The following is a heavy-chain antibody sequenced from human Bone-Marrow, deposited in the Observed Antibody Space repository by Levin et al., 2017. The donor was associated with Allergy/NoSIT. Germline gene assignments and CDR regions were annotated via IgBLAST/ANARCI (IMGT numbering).Heavy chain of an antibody. CDR2: IYWDDAE. CDR1: GFSLSTTAVG. CDR3: AHGAGWLFDY. D-gene: IGHD6-19*01. V-gene: IGHV2-5*02. Sequence: SGPTLVKPTQTLTLTCTFSGFSLSTTAVGVGWIRQPPGKALQWLSFIYWDDAEYYSPSLKNRLTITKDTSKNQVVLTMTNMDPGDTATYYCAHGAGWLFDYWGQGTVVTVSS. J-gene: IGHJ4*02.